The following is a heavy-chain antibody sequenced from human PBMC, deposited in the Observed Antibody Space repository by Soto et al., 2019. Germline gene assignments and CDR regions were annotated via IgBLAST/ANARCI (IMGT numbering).Heavy chain of an antibody. CDR1: GGSISSGGYY. CDR3: ARGLVVVAATVDAFDI. J-gene: IGHJ3*02. CDR2: IYYSGST. Sequence: SETLSLTCTVSGGSISSGGYYWSWIRQHPGKGLEWIGYIYYSGSTYYNPSLKSRVTISVDTSKNQFSLKLSSVTAADTAVYYCARGLVVVAATVDAFDIWGQGTMVTVSS. V-gene: IGHV4-31*03. D-gene: IGHD2-15*01.